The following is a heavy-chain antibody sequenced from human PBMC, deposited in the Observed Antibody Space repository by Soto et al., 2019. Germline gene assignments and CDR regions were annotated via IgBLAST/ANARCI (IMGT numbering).Heavy chain of an antibody. D-gene: IGHD3-10*01. CDR3: ARSWNYASGSRVDY. CDR2: MNNDGSGT. V-gene: IGHV3-74*01. CDR1: GFTFSSYW. J-gene: IGHJ4*02. Sequence: EVQLVESGGGLVQPGGSLRLSCAASGFTFSSYWMHWVRQAPGKGLMWVSRMNNDGSGTSHADSVKGRFTISRDNAKNTLYLQMNSLRAEDTAVYYCARSWNYASGSRVDYWGPGTLVTVSS.